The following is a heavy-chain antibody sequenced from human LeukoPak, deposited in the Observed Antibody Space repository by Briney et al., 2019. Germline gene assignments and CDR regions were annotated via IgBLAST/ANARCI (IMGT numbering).Heavy chain of an antibody. Sequence: GASVKVSCKASGYTFTSYGISWVRQAPGQGLEWMGWISAYNGNTNYAQKLQGRVTMTTDTSTSTAYMELRSLRSDDTAVYYCARDLRFLGWLLSGVGFDYWGQGTLVTVSS. CDR2: ISAYNGNT. CDR3: ARDLRFLGWLLSGVGFDY. V-gene: IGHV1-18*01. CDR1: GYTFTSYG. D-gene: IGHD3-3*01. J-gene: IGHJ4*02.